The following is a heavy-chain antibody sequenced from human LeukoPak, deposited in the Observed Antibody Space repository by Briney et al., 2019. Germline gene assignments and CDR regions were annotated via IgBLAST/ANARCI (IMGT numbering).Heavy chain of an antibody. Sequence: ASVKVSCKASGYSFVGYGITWVRQAPGQGLEWMGWFNPENGNTNYAQKVQGRVTMTADTSASTAYMELGSLRSEDTAVYYCARESRWELQRVFDYWGQGTLVTVSS. CDR3: ARESRWELQRVFDY. J-gene: IGHJ4*02. D-gene: IGHD1-26*01. CDR1: GYSFVGYG. CDR2: FNPENGNT. V-gene: IGHV1-18*01.